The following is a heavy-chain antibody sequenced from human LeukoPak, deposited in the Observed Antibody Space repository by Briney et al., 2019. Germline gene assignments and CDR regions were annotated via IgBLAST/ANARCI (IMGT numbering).Heavy chain of an antibody. J-gene: IGHJ4*02. V-gene: IGHV3-30*18. CDR1: GFTFSSHG. D-gene: IGHD4-23*01. Sequence: PGGSLRLSCAASGFTFSSHGIHWVRQAPGKGLEWVAVISYDGNKKYYADSVQGRFTISRDNSKNTLYLQMNSLRPEDTAVYHCAKEYTNSADYLDYWGQGTLVTVSS. CDR2: ISYDGNKK. CDR3: AKEYTNSADYLDY.